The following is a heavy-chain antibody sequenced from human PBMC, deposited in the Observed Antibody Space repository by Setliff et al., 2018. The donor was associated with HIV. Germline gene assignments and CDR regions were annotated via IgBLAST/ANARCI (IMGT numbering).Heavy chain of an antibody. V-gene: IGHV4-38-2*01. D-gene: IGHD5-18*01. J-gene: IGHJ4*02. CDR3: ASGYNYAYSDY. Sequence: SETLSLTCAVSNYSISSGYYWGWIRQSPGKGLEWIWSMYHSGSTYSNPSLKSRVTMSIDTSKNQLSLKLRFVTAADTAVYYCASGYNYAYSDYWGQGTLVTVSS. CDR1: NYSISSGYY. CDR2: MYHSGST.